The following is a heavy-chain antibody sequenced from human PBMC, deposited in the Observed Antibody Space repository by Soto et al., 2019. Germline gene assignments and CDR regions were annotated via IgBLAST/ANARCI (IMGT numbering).Heavy chain of an antibody. V-gene: IGHV4-61*08. D-gene: IGHD1-1*01. CDR2: ISHSGSA. J-gene: IGHJ3*02. CDR3: ARDRPDNLNSLDAFYI. CDR1: GGSVSSGDHY. Sequence: SETLPLPCTVSGGSVSSGDHYWSWIRQPTGKGLEWIAYISHSGSASYNSSLKSRFTISIDMSTNQFSLRLRSVTAADTAVYYCARDRPDNLNSLDAFYIWGPGTLVTVS.